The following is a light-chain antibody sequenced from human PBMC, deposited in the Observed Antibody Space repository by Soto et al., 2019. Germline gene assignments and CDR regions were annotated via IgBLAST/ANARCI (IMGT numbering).Light chain of an antibody. V-gene: IGLV1-44*01. Sequence: QSVLTQPPSASGTPGQRVTISCSGSSSNIGSNAVYWFQQLPGTAPKLLIYINNQRPLGVPDRFAGSKSGTSASLAITGLQSEDEAEYYCAAWDDSLNGHVIFGGGTKLTVL. CDR3: AAWDDSLNGHVI. CDR2: INN. CDR1: SSNIGSNA. J-gene: IGLJ2*01.